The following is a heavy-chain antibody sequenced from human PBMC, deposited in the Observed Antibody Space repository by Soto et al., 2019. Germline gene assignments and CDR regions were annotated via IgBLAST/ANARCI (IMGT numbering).Heavy chain of an antibody. CDR2: MNPNSGNT. CDR1: GYTFPSYD. Sequence: QVQLVQSGAEVKKPGASVKVSSKASGYTFPSYDINWVRQATGQGLEWMGWMNPNSGNTGYAQKFQGRVTMTRNTSISTAYMELSSLRSEDTAVYYCARWPDGYYYYGMDVWGQGTTVTVSS. CDR3: ARWPDGYYYYGMDV. J-gene: IGHJ6*02. V-gene: IGHV1-8*01.